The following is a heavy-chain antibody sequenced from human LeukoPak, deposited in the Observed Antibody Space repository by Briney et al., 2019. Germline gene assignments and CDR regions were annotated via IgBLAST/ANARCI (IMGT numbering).Heavy chain of an antibody. CDR2: IIPILGIA. CDR1: GGTFSSYA. V-gene: IGHV1-69*04. D-gene: IGHD3-9*01. J-gene: IGHJ4*02. CDR3: ATFRPRAYYDILTGYPSGDY. Sequence: ASVKVSCKASGGTFSSYAISWVRQAPGQGLEWMGRIIPILGIANYAQKFQGRVTITADKSTSTAYMELSSLRSEDTAVYYCATFRPRAYYDILTGYPSGDYWGQGTLVTVSS.